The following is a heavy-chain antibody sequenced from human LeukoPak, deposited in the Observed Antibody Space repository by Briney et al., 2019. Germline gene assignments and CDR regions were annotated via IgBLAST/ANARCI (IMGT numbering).Heavy chain of an antibody. J-gene: IGHJ3*02. CDR2: IYSGGST. CDR1: GFTVSSNY. CDR3: AKDRHYDSSGSGDAFDI. D-gene: IGHD3-22*01. Sequence: GGSLRLSCAASGFTVSSNYMSWVRQAPGKGLEWVSVIYSGGSTYYADSVKGRFTISRDNSKNTLYLQMNSLRAEDTAVYYCAKDRHYDSSGSGDAFDIWGQGTMVTVSS. V-gene: IGHV3-53*01.